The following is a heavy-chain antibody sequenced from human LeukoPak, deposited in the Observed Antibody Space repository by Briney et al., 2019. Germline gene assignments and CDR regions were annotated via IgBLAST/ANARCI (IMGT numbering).Heavy chain of an antibody. CDR1: GYTFTGYY. CDR2: INPNSGGT. CDR3: ASSLFDYYDSSGPKVGVDY. J-gene: IGHJ4*02. Sequence: ASVKVSCKASGYTFTGYYMHWVRQAPGQGLEWMGWINPNSGGTNYAQKFQGRVTMTRDTSISTAYMELSRLRSDDTAVYYCASSLFDYYDSSGPKVGVDYWGQGTLVTVSS. D-gene: IGHD3-22*01. V-gene: IGHV1-2*02.